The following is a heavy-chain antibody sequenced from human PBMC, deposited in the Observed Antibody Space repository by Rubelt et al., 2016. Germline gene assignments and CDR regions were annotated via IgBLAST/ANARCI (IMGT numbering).Heavy chain of an antibody. D-gene: IGHD4-17*01. V-gene: IGHV3-30*04. Sequence: QVQLVESGGGVVQPGRSLRLSCAASGFTFSSYAMHWVRQAPGKGLEWVAVISYDGSNKYYADSVKGRFTISRDKSKNTLYLQMNSLRAEDTAVYYCAKVEFYYGDYEVGYFDYWGQGTLVTVSS. CDR2: ISYDGSNK. CDR1: GFTFSSYA. CDR3: AKVEFYYGDYEVGYFDY. J-gene: IGHJ4*02.